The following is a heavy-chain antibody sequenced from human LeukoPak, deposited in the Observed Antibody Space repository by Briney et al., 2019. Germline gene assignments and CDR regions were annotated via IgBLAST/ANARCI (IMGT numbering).Heavy chain of an antibody. D-gene: IGHD6-13*01. CDR3: STGRQQLVFDY. Sequence: GGPLRLSCAASGFTFSNAWMSWVRQAPGKGLGWVGRIKSKTDGGTTDYAAPVKGRFTISRDDSKNTLYLQMNSLKTEDTAVYYCSTGRQQLVFDYWGQGILVTVSS. J-gene: IGHJ4*02. CDR2: IKSKTDGGTT. CDR1: GFTFSNAW. V-gene: IGHV3-15*01.